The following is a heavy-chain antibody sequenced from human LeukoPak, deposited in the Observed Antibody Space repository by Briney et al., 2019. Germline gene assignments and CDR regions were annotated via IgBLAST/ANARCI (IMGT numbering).Heavy chain of an antibody. CDR1: GYSFTNYW. V-gene: IGHV5-51*01. CDR3: ARGTFYYDSSGYPYYFDY. D-gene: IGHD3-22*01. Sequence: GESLKISCKGSGYSFTNYWIGWVRQMPGKGLEWMGIIYPGDSDTRYSPSFQGQVTISADKFISTAYLQWSSLKASDTAMYYCARGTFYYDSSGYPYYFDYWGQGTLVTVSS. CDR2: IYPGDSDT. J-gene: IGHJ4*02.